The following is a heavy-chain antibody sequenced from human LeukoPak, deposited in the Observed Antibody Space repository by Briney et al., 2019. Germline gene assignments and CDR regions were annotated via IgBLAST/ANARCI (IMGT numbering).Heavy chain of an antibody. V-gene: IGHV3-30*02. CDR1: GFTFSSYG. Sequence: RGSLRLSCAASGFTFSSYGMHWVRQAPGKGLEWVAFIRYDGSNKYYADSVKGRFTISRDNSKNTLYLQMNSLRAEDTAVYYCAKDQGRYYDILTGYADYWGQGTLVTVSS. J-gene: IGHJ4*02. D-gene: IGHD3-9*01. CDR3: AKDQGRYYDILTGYADY. CDR2: IRYDGSNK.